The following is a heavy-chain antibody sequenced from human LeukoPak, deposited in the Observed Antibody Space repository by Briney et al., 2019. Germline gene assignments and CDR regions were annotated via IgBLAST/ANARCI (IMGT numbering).Heavy chain of an antibody. J-gene: IGHJ4*02. CDR1: GFTFSNYA. D-gene: IGHD1-7*01. CDR3: AKEKFYY. Sequence: GGSLRLSCEASGFTFSNYAMSWVRQAPGKGLEWVSSIRASGGSTYYADSVKGRFTISRDNSKNTLYLQMNSLRAEDTAIYYCAKEKFYYWGQGTLVTVYS. V-gene: IGHV3-23*01. CDR2: IRASGGST.